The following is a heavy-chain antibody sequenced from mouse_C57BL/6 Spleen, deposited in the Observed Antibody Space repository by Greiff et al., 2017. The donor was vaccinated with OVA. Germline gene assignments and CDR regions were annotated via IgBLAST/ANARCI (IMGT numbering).Heavy chain of an antibody. V-gene: IGHV1-55*01. CDR3: ARHDYDRRFAY. D-gene: IGHD2-4*01. CDR1: GYTFTSYW. J-gene: IGHJ3*01. CDR2: IYPGSGST. Sequence: QVHVKQPGAELVKPGASVKMSCKASGYTFTSYWITWVKQRPGQGLEWIGDIYPGSGSTNYNEKFKSKATLTVDTSSSTAYMQLSSLTSEDSAVYYCARHDYDRRFAYWGQGTLVTVSA.